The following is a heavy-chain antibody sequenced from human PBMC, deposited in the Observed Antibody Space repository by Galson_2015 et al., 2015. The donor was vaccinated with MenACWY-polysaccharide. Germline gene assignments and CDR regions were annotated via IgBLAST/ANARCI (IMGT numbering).Heavy chain of an antibody. V-gene: IGHV3-53*01. D-gene: IGHD2-15*01. CDR2: LYNGDVT. Sequence: SLRLSCAASGFTVRTYYMSWVRQTPAKGLEWVAVLYNGDVTYYADYVKGGFTISRDSSKNSMSLQMNSIRAEDTAVYYCARGPRYTDYSGGQSYFDHWGQGTLVAVSS. J-gene: IGHJ4*02. CDR3: ARGPRYTDYSGGQSYFDH. CDR1: GFTVRTYY.